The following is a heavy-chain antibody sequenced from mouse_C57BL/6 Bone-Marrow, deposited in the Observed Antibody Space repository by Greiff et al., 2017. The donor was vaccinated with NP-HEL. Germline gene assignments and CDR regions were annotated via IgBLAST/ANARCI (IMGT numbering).Heavy chain of an antibody. CDR1: GFTFSDFY. J-gene: IGHJ4*01. CDR2: SRNKANDYTT. D-gene: IGHD2-4*01. CDR3: ARDDDYNYAMDY. V-gene: IGHV7-1*01. Sequence: EVKLVESGGGLVQSGRSLRLSCATSGFTFSDFYMEWVRQAPGKGLEWIAASRNKANDYTTEYSASVKGRFIVSRDTSQSILYLQMNALRAEDTAIYYCARDDDYNYAMDYWGQGTSVTVSS.